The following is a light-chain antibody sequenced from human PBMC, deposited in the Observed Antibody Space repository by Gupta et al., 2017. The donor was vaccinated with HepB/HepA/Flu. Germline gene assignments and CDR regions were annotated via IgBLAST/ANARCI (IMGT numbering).Light chain of an antibody. CDR2: DAS. V-gene: IGKV3-11*01. CDR3: QLRNNWMCI. J-gene: IGKJ2*04. Sequence: ELVLTQSPATLSLSPGERATLSCRASQSISKYLAWYQQKPGQAPRLLIFDASIRAAGVPARFSGSGSGTDFTLTISRLEPEDFAVYYCQLRNNWMCIFGQGTMMEI. CDR1: QSISKY.